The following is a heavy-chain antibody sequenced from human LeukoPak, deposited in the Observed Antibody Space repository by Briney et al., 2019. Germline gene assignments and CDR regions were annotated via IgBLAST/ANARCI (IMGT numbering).Heavy chain of an antibody. J-gene: IGHJ4*02. V-gene: IGHV4-59*01. CDR1: GGSFSSSY. CDR2: IYYSGST. D-gene: IGHD1-1*01. Sequence: SETLSLTCTVSGGSFSSSYWSWIRQPPGKGLEWIGYIYYSGSTNHNPSLKSRVTISLDTSKNQFSLKLSSVTAADTAVYYCARGGQLEPSSLDYWGQGTLVTVSS. CDR3: ARGGQLEPSSLDY.